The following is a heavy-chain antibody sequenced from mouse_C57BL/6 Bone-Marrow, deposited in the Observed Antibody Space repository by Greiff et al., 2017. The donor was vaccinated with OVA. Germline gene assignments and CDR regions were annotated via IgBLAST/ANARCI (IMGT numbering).Heavy chain of an antibody. J-gene: IGHJ4*01. V-gene: IGHV1-81*01. Sequence: VQLQQSGAELARPGASVKLSCKASGYTFTSYGISWVKQRTGQGLEWIGEIYPRSGNTYYNEKFKGKATLTADKSSSTAYMELRSLTSEDSAVYFCARWGYYGSSPYYYAMDYWGQGTSVTVSS. CDR2: IYPRSGNT. CDR3: ARWGYYGSSPYYYAMDY. CDR1: GYTFTSYG. D-gene: IGHD1-1*01.